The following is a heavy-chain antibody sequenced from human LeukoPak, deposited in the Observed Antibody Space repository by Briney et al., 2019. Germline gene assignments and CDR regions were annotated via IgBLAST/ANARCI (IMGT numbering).Heavy chain of an antibody. CDR2: ISSSSSNI. V-gene: IGHV3-48*02. J-gene: IGHJ4*02. D-gene: IGHD6-19*01. Sequence: GGSLRLSCAASGFSFSSYNMNWVRQAPGKGLEWVSFISSSSSNIYYADSVQGRFTISRDNAKNSLYLQMNSLRDEDTAVYYCARVFGIAVSGTGCDNWGQGTLVTVSS. CDR3: ARVFGIAVSGTGCDN. CDR1: GFSFSSYN.